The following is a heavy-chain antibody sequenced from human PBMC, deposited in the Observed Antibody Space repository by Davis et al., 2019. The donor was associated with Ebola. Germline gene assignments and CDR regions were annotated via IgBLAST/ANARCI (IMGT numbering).Heavy chain of an antibody. D-gene: IGHD5-12*01. CDR1: GFTFSSYG. CDR2: ISYDGSNK. V-gene: IGHV3-30*18. CDR3: AKDREWLESLYYYYYMDV. J-gene: IGHJ6*03. Sequence: GESLKISCAASGFTFSSYGMHWVRQAPGKGLEWVAVISYDGSNKYYADSVKGRFTISRDNSKNTLYLQMNSLRAEDTAVYYCAKDREWLESLYYYYYMDVWGKGTTVTVSS.